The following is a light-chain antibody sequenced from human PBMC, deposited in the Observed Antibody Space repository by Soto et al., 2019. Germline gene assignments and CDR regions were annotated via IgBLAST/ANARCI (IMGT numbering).Light chain of an antibody. CDR2: GNS. Sequence: QSVLTQPPSVSGSPGQRVTISCTGSSSNIGAGYDVHWYQQLPGTAPKLLVYGNSNRPSGVPDRFSGSKSGTSSSLAITGLQSEDEADYGCQSYDSSLSGSVVFGGGTTVTVL. V-gene: IGLV1-40*01. J-gene: IGLJ2*01. CDR3: QSYDSSLSGSVV. CDR1: SSNIGAGYD.